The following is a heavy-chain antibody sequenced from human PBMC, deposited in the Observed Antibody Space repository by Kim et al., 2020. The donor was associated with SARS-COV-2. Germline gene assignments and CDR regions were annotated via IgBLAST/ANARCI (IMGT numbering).Heavy chain of an antibody. Sequence: GGSLRLSCAASGFTFSSYGMHWVRQAPGKGLEWVAVISYDGSNKYYADSVKGRFTISRDNSKNTLYLQMNSLRAEDTAVYYCAKDFSVQLERHLDYWGQGTLVTVSS. V-gene: IGHV3-30*18. D-gene: IGHD1-1*01. CDR1: GFTFSSYG. CDR2: ISYDGSNK. CDR3: AKDFSVQLERHLDY. J-gene: IGHJ4*02.